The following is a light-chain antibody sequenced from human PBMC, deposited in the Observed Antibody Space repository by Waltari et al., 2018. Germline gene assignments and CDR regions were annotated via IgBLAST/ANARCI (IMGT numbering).Light chain of an antibody. V-gene: IGLV1-40*01. CDR2: GNT. CDR3: QCYDSSLSGSV. J-gene: IGLJ3*02. Sequence: QSVLTQPPSVSGAPGQRVTIPCTGSSSHIGAGYAVHSYQQLPGTAPKLLIYGNTNRPSGVPDRFSGSKSGTSASLAITGLQAEDEADYYCQCYDSSLSGSVFGGGTKLTVL. CDR1: SSHIGAGYA.